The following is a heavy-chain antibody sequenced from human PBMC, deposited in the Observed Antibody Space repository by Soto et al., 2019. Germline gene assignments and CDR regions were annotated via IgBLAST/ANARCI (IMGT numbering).Heavy chain of an antibody. CDR3: ARGASKWQYFDY. CDR2: FHYSGIS. CDR1: DASIRGYY. D-gene: IGHD4-4*01. V-gene: IGHV4-59*01. Sequence: SETLSLTCTVSDASIRGYYWSWIRQPPGKGLEWIGYFHYSGISNYNSSLKSRVTMSLDTSKNQFSLKLSSVSAADTAIYYCARGASKWQYFDYWGQGALVTVSS. J-gene: IGHJ4*02.